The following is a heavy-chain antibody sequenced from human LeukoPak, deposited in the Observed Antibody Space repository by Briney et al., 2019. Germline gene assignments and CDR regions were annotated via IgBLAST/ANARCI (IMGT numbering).Heavy chain of an antibody. CDR1: GFTFSSYS. CDR2: ISSSSSYI. V-gene: IGHV3-21*01. Sequence: PGGSLRLSCAASGFTFSSYSMNWVRQAPGKGLEWVSSISSSSSYIYYADSVKGRFTISRDNAKNSLYLQMNSLRAEDTAVYYCARDSLLHTPGDVWGQGTTVTVSS. D-gene: IGHD2-15*01. CDR3: ARDSLLHTPGDV. J-gene: IGHJ6*02.